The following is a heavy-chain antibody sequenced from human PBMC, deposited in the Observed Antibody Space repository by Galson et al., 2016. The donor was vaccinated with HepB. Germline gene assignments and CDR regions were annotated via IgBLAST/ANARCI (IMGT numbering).Heavy chain of an antibody. J-gene: IGHJ4*02. D-gene: IGHD3-10*01. CDR1: GFTFSSYA. V-gene: IGHV3-30*04. Sequence: SLRLSCAASGFTFSSYAMHWVRQAPGKGLEWVAVISNDGSNKDYADSVKGRFTISRDNSKNTLYLQMNSLRPEDTAVYYCAKDALITLVRGVIMSYFDYWGQGALVTVSS. CDR3: AKDALITLVRGVIMSYFDY. CDR2: ISNDGSNK.